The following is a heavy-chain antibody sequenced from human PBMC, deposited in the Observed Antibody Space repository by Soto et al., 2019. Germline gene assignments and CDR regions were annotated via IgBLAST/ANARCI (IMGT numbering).Heavy chain of an antibody. Sequence: SMRDCSAAAEGTIIDRYVSCISQPPRKGPEWVSYISGSATSIDYADSVKGRFTISRDNAKNSLYLQMDSLRAEDLAVYYCASTEYQVLGTDYWVNGTLVTVSS. CDR1: EGTIIDRY. D-gene: IGHD6-6*01. V-gene: IGHV3-11*01. CDR2: ISGSATSI. CDR3: ASTEYQVLGTDY. J-gene: IGHJ4*01.